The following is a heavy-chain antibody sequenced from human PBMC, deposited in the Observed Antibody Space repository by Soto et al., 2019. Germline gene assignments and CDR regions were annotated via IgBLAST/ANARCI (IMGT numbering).Heavy chain of an antibody. CDR2: IDPSDSYT. D-gene: IGHD1-7*01. CDR1: GGKCITYL. Sequence: GVSLKISWRGSGGKCITYLVSWVRQKPGKGLEWMGRIDPSDSYTNYSPSFQGHVTISADKSISTAYLQWSSLKSSDTAIYYCARHRREELELSLEYWGQGTRVTVSS. CDR3: ARHRREELELSLEY. V-gene: IGHV5-10-1*01. J-gene: IGHJ4*02.